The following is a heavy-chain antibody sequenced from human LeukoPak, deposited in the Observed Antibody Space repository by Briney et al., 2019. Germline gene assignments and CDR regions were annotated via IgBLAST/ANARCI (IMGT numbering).Heavy chain of an antibody. J-gene: IGHJ4*02. V-gene: IGHV3-48*03. CDR1: GFTFSSYE. Sequence: GGSLRLSCAASGFTFSSYEMNWVRQAPGKRLEWVTYISSSGSTIYYADSVKGRFTISRDNAKNSLYLQMNSLRAEDTAVYYCARGVVGATRIFDYWGQGTLVTVSS. CDR3: ARGVVGATRIFDY. CDR2: ISSSGSTI. D-gene: IGHD1-26*01.